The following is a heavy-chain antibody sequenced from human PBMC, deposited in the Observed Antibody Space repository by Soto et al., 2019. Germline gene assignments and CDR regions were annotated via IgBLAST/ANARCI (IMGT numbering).Heavy chain of an antibody. J-gene: IGHJ6*02. D-gene: IGHD6-19*01. CDR1: GDSVTRSNW. Sequence: QVKLQESGPGLVKPSGTLSLTCAVSGDSVTRSNWWSWVRQSPGKGLEWIGEIYHSGNTRYNPSLKSRITVSVDKSKNQFSLKMTSVTAADTAVYYCATSGWNEDFYYYYGMDVWGQGTTVTVSS. V-gene: IGHV4-4*02. CDR3: ATSGWNEDFYYYYGMDV. CDR2: IYHSGNT.